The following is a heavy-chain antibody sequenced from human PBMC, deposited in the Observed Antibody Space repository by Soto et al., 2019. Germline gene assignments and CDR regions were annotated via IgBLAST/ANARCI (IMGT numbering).Heavy chain of an antibody. J-gene: IGHJ4*02. V-gene: IGHV3-23*01. CDR1: GFTFNNYA. CDR3: AKGFCTDCLCYSYPQPFDY. D-gene: IGHD2-8*01. Sequence: EVQLLESGGCLVQPGGSRRLYCAASGFTFNNYAMNWVRQAPGKGLEWVSAISTSGDNTYYADCVKGRFSISRDNSKNTQYLRINSLRADDTAVFYCAKGFCTDCLCYSYPQPFDYWGQGTLVTVSS. CDR2: ISTSGDNT.